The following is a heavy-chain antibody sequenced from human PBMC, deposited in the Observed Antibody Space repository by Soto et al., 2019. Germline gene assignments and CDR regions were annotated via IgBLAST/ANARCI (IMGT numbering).Heavy chain of an antibody. D-gene: IGHD3-3*01. CDR2: INHSGST. V-gene: IGHV4-34*01. CDR3: ARNKYDFWSGYYGSYYYYYMDV. CDR1: GGSFSGYY. J-gene: IGHJ6*03. Sequence: ASETLSLTCAFYGGSFSGYYWSLIRQPPGKGLEWIGEINHSGSTNYNPSLKSRVTISVDTSKNQFSLKLSSVTAADTAVYYCARNKYDFWSGYYGSYYYYYMDVWGKGTTVTVSS.